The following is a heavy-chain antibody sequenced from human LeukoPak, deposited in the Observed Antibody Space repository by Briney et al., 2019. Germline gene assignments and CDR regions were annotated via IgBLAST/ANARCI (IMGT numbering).Heavy chain of an antibody. J-gene: IGHJ4*02. V-gene: IGHV4-59*01. Sequence: TSETLSLTCTVSGGSISSYYWSWIRQPPVKGLEWIGYIYYSGSTNYNPSLKSRVTISVDTSKNQFSLKLSSVTAADTAVYYCARGVVVTRDLNFDYWGQGTLVTVSS. D-gene: IGHD3-22*01. CDR3: ARGVVVTRDLNFDY. CDR1: GGSISSYY. CDR2: IYYSGST.